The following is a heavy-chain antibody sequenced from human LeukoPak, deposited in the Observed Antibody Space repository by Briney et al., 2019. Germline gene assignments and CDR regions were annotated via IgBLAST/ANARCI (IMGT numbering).Heavy chain of an antibody. V-gene: IGHV3-23*01. CDR3: AKDPSSIVGATRFDY. Sequence: PGGSLRLSCAASGFTFSSYAMSWVRQAPGKGLEWVSAISGSGGSTYYADSVKGRFTISRDNSKNTLYLQMNSLRAEDTAVYYCAKDPSSIVGATRFDYWGQGTLVTVSS. CDR1: GFTFSSYA. CDR2: ISGSGGST. D-gene: IGHD1-26*01. J-gene: IGHJ4*02.